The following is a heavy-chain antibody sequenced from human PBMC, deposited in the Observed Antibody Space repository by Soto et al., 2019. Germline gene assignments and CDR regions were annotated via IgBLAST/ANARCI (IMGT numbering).Heavy chain of an antibody. J-gene: IGHJ4*02. D-gene: IGHD3-10*01. CDR1: GFTFSNYA. CDR3: AKDLGGDRLWFGEFAHFDY. Sequence: EVQLLESGGGLVQPGGSLRLSCAASGFTFSNYAMSWVRQAPGKGLEWVCSISGSGDTSYYADSVKGRFTISRDNSKNTLYLQLNSLRPEDTAICYCAKDLGGDRLWFGEFAHFDYWGQGTLVTVSS. V-gene: IGHV3-23*01. CDR2: ISGSGDTS.